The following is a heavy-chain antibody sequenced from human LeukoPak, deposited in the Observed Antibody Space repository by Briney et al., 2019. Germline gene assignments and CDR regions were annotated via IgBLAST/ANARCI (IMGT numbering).Heavy chain of an antibody. CDR3: ARDSPIGADYYDSSGYYGAFDI. CDR1: GYTFTGYY. D-gene: IGHD3-22*01. Sequence: SVKVSCKASGYTFTGYYMHWVRQAPGQGLEWMGGIIPIFGTANYAQKFQGRVTITTDESTSTAYMELSSLRSEDTAVYYCARDSPIGADYYDSSGYYGAFDIWGQGTMVTVSS. CDR2: IIPIFGTA. V-gene: IGHV1-69*05. J-gene: IGHJ3*02.